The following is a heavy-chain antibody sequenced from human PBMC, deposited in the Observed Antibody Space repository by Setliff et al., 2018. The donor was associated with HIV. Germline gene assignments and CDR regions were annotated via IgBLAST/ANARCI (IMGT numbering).Heavy chain of an antibody. D-gene: IGHD5-18*01. CDR1: GDSISSGFYY. Sequence: SETLSLTCTVSGDSISSGFYYWSWIRQTPRKGLEWIGTIHYTGSTYYNPSLKSRVTISVDTSKNQFSLKLSSVTAADTAVYYCARGDTPMVIWGDYFDYWGQGTLVTVSS. J-gene: IGHJ4*02. CDR2: IHYTGST. V-gene: IGHV4-39*07. CDR3: ARGDTPMVIWGDYFDY.